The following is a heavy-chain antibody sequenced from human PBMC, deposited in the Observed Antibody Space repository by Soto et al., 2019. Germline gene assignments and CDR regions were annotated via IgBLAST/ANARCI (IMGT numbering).Heavy chain of an antibody. V-gene: IGHV4-39*01. CDR1: GGSVTNSSYY. J-gene: IGHJ4*02. Sequence: PSETLSLTGPVSGGSVTNSSYYWGLIRQSPGKGLEWIWSVYYRGRSYSKSSVKSRVTISVDTSKNQFSLKLSSVTAADTAVYYCANSGYSHPLPLYWGQGTLVPVSS. D-gene: IGHD2-21*01. CDR3: ANSGYSHPLPLY. CDR2: VYYRGRS.